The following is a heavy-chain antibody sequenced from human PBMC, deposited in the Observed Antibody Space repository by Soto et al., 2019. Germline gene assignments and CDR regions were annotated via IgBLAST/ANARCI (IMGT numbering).Heavy chain of an antibody. CDR1: GYTFTSYD. V-gene: IGHV1-8*01. J-gene: IGHJ4*02. Sequence: ASVKVSCKASGYTFTSYDINWVRQATGQGLEWMGWMNPNSGNTGYAQKLQGRVTMTRNTSISTAYMELSSLRSEDTAVYYCALSVSETYDSSGYYVERIDYWGQGTLVTVSS. D-gene: IGHD3-22*01. CDR2: MNPNSGNT. CDR3: ALSVSETYDSSGYYVERIDY.